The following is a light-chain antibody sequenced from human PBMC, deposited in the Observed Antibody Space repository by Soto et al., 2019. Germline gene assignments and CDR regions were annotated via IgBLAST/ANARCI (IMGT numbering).Light chain of an antibody. CDR1: SSNIGAVYD. J-gene: IGLJ1*01. CDR3: QSYDSSLSGYV. V-gene: IGLV1-40*01. CDR2: GNS. Sequence: QSVLTQPPSVSGAPGQRVTISCTGSSSNIGAVYDVHWYQQLPGTAPKLLISGNSNRPSGVPDRFSGSKSGTSASLAITGLQAEDEADYYCQSYDSSLSGYVFGTGTKVTVL.